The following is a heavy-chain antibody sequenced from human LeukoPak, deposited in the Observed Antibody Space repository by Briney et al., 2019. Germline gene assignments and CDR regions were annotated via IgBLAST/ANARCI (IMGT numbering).Heavy chain of an antibody. CDR3: ARDPPYYDSSGYYYDY. D-gene: IGHD3-22*01. CDR1: GFTFSTYS. CDR2: ISGSNIYI. Sequence: PGGSLRLSCVASGFTFSTYSMNWVRQAPGKGLEWVSSISGSNIYIYYADSVKGRFTISRDNAKNSLYLQMNSLRAEDTAVYYCARDPPYYDSSGYYYDYWGQGTLVTVSS. J-gene: IGHJ4*02. V-gene: IGHV3-21*01.